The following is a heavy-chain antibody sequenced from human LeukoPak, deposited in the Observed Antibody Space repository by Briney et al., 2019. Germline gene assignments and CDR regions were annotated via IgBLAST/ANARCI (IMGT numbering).Heavy chain of an antibody. D-gene: IGHD4-23*01. CDR2: IYYSGST. CDR1: GGSISSYY. J-gene: IGHJ6*02. Sequence: SGTLSLTCTVSGGSISSYYWGWIRQPPGKGLEWIGYIYYSGSTNYNPSLKSRVTISVDTSKNQFSLKLSSVTAADTAVYYCAGKTVVTDYYYYGMDVWGQGTTVTVSS. CDR3: AGKTVVTDYYYYGMDV. V-gene: IGHV4-59*01.